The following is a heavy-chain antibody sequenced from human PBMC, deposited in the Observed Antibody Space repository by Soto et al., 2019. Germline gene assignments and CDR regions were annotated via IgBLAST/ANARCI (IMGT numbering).Heavy chain of an antibody. D-gene: IGHD4-17*01. Sequence: QVQLVQSGAEVKKPGASVKVSCKASGYTFTSYGISWVRQAPGQGLERMGWISAYNGNTNYAQKLQGRVTMTTDTSTSTAYMELRSLRSDDTAVYYCARVVGDYGLGYYYGMDVWGQGTTVTVSS. CDR2: ISAYNGNT. V-gene: IGHV1-18*01. CDR3: ARVVGDYGLGYYYGMDV. J-gene: IGHJ6*02. CDR1: GYTFTSYG.